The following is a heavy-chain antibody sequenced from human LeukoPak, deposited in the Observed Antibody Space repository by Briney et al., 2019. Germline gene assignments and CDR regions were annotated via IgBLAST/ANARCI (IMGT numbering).Heavy chain of an antibody. Sequence: GGSLRLSCATSQFTFNKYGMHWVRQAPGRGLEWVDFVRYDGTTNQYSDSVKGRFFISRDNSRNMLFLRMNNVSSDDTAVYYCAKGGANVAATFDHWGQGTRVIVSS. V-gene: IGHV3-30*02. J-gene: IGHJ4*02. CDR1: QFTFNKYG. D-gene: IGHD6-19*01. CDR3: AKGGANVAATFDH. CDR2: VRYDGTTN.